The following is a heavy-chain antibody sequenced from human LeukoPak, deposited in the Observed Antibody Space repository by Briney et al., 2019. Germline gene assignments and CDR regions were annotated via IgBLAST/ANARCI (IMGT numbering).Heavy chain of an antibody. CDR1: GGSISSSSHY. D-gene: IGHD6-13*01. Sequence: SETLSLTCTVSGGSISSSSHYWGWIRQPPGEGLGWIGSIYYSGSTFYSPSLKSRVIISVDTSKNQFSLRLSSVTAADTAVYYCARQIEYSSSWFDFWGQGTLVTVSS. CDR3: ARQIEYSSSWFDF. CDR2: IYYSGST. V-gene: IGHV4-39*01. J-gene: IGHJ4*02.